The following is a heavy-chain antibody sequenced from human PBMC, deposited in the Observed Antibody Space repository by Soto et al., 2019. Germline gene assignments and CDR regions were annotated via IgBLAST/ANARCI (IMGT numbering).Heavy chain of an antibody. J-gene: IGHJ4*02. CDR1: GGSFSGYY. CDR2: INHSGST. Sequence: LSLTCAVYGGSFSGYYWSWIRQPPGKGLEWIGEINHSGSTNYNPSLKSRVTISVDTSKNQFSLKLSSVTAADTAVYYCASTRPCSSTSCRDYWGQGTLVTVSS. D-gene: IGHD2-2*01. V-gene: IGHV4-34*01. CDR3: ASTRPCSSTSCRDY.